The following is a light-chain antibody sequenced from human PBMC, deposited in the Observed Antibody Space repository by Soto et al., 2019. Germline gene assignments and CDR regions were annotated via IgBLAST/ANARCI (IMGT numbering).Light chain of an antibody. CDR1: QSVTSSY. J-gene: IGKJ4*01. Sequence: EIVLTQSPATLSLFPGERATLSCGASQSVTSSYLAWYQQKPGLAPRLLIYDASSRATAIPDRFSGSGSATDFTLTISRLEPEDFAVYYCQQYGSSPTFGGGTKVEIK. V-gene: IGKV3D-20*01. CDR3: QQYGSSPT. CDR2: DAS.